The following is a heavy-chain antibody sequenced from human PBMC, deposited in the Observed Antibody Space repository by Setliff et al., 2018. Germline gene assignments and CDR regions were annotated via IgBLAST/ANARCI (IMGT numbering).Heavy chain of an antibody. CDR3: ARYPSKLPELGIYGRFDF. CDR2: IYHDGND. CDR1: GASINSLSW. J-gene: IGHJ4*02. Sequence: SETLSLTCTVSGASINSLSWWSWVRQPPGKGLEWIGEIYHDGNDKYTPSVHYNPSLKSRVTISVDTSRNQFSLKVTSVTAADTAVYFCARYPSKLPELGIYGRFDFWGQGARVTVSS. D-gene: IGHD7-27*01. V-gene: IGHV4-4*02.